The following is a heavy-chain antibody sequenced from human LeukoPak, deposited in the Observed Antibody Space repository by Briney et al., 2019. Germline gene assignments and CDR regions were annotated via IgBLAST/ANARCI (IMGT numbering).Heavy chain of an antibody. CDR2: INPNSGGT. V-gene: IGHV1-2*02. CDR1: GYTFTAYY. J-gene: IGHJ4*02. Sequence: GASVKVSCKASGYTFTAYYMHWVRQAPGQGLEWMGWINPNSGGTNYAQKFQGRVTMTRDTSIRTAYMELSSLRSDDTAVYYCARYRAMGREVADDDFDYWGQGTLVAVSS. D-gene: IGHD5-12*01. CDR3: ARYRAMGREVADDDFDY.